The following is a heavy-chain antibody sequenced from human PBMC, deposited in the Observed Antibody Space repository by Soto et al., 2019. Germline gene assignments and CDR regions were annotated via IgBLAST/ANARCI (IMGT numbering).Heavy chain of an antibody. CDR3: ARPAYYYGSGTLHAFDM. J-gene: IGHJ3*02. D-gene: IGHD3-10*01. CDR2: INHSGSA. Sequence: PSETLSLTCAVYSGSFSGYYWSWIRQAPGKGLEWIGEINHSGSANYNPSLKSRVTISVDTSKNQFFLKLSSVTAADTAMYYCARPAYYYGSGTLHAFDMWGLGTMVTVSS. V-gene: IGHV4-34*01. CDR1: SGSFSGYY.